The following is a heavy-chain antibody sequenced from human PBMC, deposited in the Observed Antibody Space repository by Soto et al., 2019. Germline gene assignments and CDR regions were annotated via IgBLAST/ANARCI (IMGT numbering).Heavy chain of an antibody. CDR1: GFSVTNYY. CDR2: FSRSDNI. V-gene: IGHV3-53*02. D-gene: IGHD3-10*01. CDR3: ARVGEGRSLDAFDV. Sequence: VQVVETGGALIQPGGSLRLSCSASGFSVTNYYMAWVRQAPGKGLEWVSSFSRSDNIYYSDSVKGRFTISRDNSNNIVHLHLTSLSAEDTAVYFCARVGEGRSLDAFDVWGQGTLVTVSS. J-gene: IGHJ3*01.